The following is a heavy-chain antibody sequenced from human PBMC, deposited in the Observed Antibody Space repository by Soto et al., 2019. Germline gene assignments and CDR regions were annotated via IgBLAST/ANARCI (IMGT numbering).Heavy chain of an antibody. CDR1: GGSISSSSYY. CDR2: IYYSGST. V-gene: IGHV4-39*01. Sequence: SETLSLTCTVSGGSISSSSYYWGWIRQPPGKGLEWIGSIYYSGSTYYNPSLKSRVTISVDTSKNQFSLKLSSVTAADTAVYYCARHGLDYDFWSGYYLGRAQEEYYFDYWGQGTLVTVSS. CDR3: ARHGLDYDFWSGYYLGRAQEEYYFDY. D-gene: IGHD3-3*01. J-gene: IGHJ4*02.